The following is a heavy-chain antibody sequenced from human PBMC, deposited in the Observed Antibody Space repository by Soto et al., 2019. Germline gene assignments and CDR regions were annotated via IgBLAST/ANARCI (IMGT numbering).Heavy chain of an antibody. J-gene: IGHJ4*02. V-gene: IGHV4-59*08. Sequence: SHTCXVFYGSIISYWWSCILQQPLKGLEWIWFIYYSVYREYNSSLKSRVTISVDTSKNQFSLKVSSVTATDTAVYYCARHRLRGQLVALEYWGQGALVT. D-gene: IGHD2-21*01. CDR3: ARHRLRGQLVALEY. CDR2: IYYSVYR. CDR1: YGSIISYW.